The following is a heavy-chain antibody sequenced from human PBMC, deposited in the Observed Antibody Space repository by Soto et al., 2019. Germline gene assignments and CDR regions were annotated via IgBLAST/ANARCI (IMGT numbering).Heavy chain of an antibody. V-gene: IGHV4-34*01. D-gene: IGHD6-13*01. CDR1: GGSFSGYY. J-gene: IGHJ4*02. CDR2: INHSGSI. Sequence: SETLSLTCAVYGGSFSGYYWSWIRQPPGKGLEWIGEINHSGSINYNASLKSRVTISVDTSKNQFSLSLSYVTAADTAVFYCARGLAGRSSSWYDYWGQGTLVTVS. CDR3: ARGLAGRSSSWYDY.